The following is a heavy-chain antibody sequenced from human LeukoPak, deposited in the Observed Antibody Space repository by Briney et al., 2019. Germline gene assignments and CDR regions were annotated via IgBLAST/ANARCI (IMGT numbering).Heavy chain of an antibody. CDR2: ISYDGSNK. CDR1: GFTFSSYG. J-gene: IGHJ4*02. CDR3: AKDAIAAAGSFFDY. D-gene: IGHD6-13*01. Sequence: GGSLRLSCAASGFTFSSYGMHWVRQAPGKGLEWVAVISYDGSNKYYADSVKGRFTISRDNSKNTLYLQMNSLRAEDTAVYYCAKDAIAAAGSFFDYWGQGTLVTVSS. V-gene: IGHV3-30*18.